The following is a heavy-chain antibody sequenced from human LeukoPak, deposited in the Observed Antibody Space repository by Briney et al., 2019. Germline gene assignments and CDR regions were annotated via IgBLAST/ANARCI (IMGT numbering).Heavy chain of an antibody. J-gene: IGHJ4*02. CDR3: TRTNVASPGTD. Sequence: PGGSLRLSCAASGFTFNNYNMNWVRQAPGRGLEWVSYISSSSAMYYADSVKGRFAISRDNVKNSLFLQINSLRAEDTAMYYCTRTNVASPGTDWGLGTLVTVSS. D-gene: IGHD6-13*01. CDR1: GFTFNNYN. CDR2: ISSSSAM. V-gene: IGHV3-48*01.